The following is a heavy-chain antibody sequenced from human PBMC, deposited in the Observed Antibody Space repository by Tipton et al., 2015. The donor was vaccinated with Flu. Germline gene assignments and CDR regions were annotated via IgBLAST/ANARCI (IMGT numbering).Heavy chain of an antibody. D-gene: IGHD3-16*02. CDR3: ARLSYFYGMDV. CDR2: IKQDGSEK. J-gene: IGHJ6*02. Sequence: SLRLSCAASGFTLSSYWMSWVRQAPGKGLEWVANIKQDGSEKYYVDSVKGRFTISRDNAKNSLYLQMSSLRVEDTAVYYCARLSYFYGMDVWGQGTTVTVSS. V-gene: IGHV3-7*01. CDR1: GFTLSSYW.